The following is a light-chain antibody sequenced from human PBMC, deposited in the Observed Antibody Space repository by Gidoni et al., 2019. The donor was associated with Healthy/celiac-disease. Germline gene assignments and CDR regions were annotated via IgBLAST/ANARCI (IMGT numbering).Light chain of an antibody. Sequence: EIVLTQSTGTLSLSPGERASLSCRASQRVSSSYLAWYQQRPGQAPRLLIYGVSSRATGIPDRFSGSGSGTDFTLTISRLEPEDFAVYYCQQYGSSLYTFGQGTKLEIK. J-gene: IGKJ2*01. CDR3: QQYGSSLYT. CDR2: GVS. V-gene: IGKV3-20*01. CDR1: QRVSSSY.